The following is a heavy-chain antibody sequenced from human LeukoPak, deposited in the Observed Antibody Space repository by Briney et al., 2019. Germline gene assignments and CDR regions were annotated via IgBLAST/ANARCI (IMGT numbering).Heavy chain of an antibody. Sequence: GGSLRLSCAASGFTFSSYWMSWVRQAPGKGLEWVANIKQDGSEKYYVDSVKGRFTISRDNAKNSLYLQMNSLRAEDTAVYYCARSHSSSWYRYFDYWGQGTLVTVSS. V-gene: IGHV3-7*01. CDR2: IKQDGSEK. CDR1: GFTFSSYW. CDR3: ARSHSSSWYRYFDY. D-gene: IGHD6-13*01. J-gene: IGHJ4*02.